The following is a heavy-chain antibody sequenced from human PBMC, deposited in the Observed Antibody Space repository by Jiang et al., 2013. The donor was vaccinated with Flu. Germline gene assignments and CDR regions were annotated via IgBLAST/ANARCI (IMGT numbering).Heavy chain of an antibody. V-gene: IGHV4-59*08. Sequence: GPGLVKPSETLSLTCTVSGGSISSYYWSWIRQPPGKGLEWIGYIYYSGSTNYNPSLKSRVTISVDTSKNQFSLKLSSVTAADTAVYYCARHSYIVGARFDYWGQGALVTVSS. D-gene: IGHD1-26*01. J-gene: IGHJ4*02. CDR1: GGSISSYY. CDR2: IYYSGST. CDR3: ARHSYIVGARFDY.